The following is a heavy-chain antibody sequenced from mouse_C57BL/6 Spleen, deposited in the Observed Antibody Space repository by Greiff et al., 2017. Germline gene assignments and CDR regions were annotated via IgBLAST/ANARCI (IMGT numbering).Heavy chain of an antibody. D-gene: IGHD2-3*01. CDR1: GYSITSGYY. J-gene: IGHJ3*01. CDR3: ATIYDGYWFAY. CDR2: IIYDGSN. Sequence: VQLKESGPGLVKPSQSLSLTCSVTGYSITSGYYWNWIRQFPGNKLEWMGYIIYDGSNNYNPSLKNRISITRDTSKNQFFLKLNSVTTEDTATYYCATIYDGYWFAYWGQGTLVTVSA. V-gene: IGHV3-6*01.